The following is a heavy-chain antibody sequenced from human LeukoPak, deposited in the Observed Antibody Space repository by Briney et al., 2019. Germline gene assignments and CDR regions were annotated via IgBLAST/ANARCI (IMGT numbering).Heavy chain of an antibody. CDR3: AIGAYDILTGPNDAFDI. CDR1: GYTFTSYD. CDR2: MNPNSGNT. D-gene: IGHD3-9*01. V-gene: IGHV1-8*03. Sequence: GASVKVSCKASGYTFTSYDINWMRQATGQGLEWMGWMNPNSGNTGYAQKFQGRVTITRNTSISTAYMELSSLRSEDTAVYYCAIGAYDILTGPNDAFDIWGQGTMVTVSS. J-gene: IGHJ3*02.